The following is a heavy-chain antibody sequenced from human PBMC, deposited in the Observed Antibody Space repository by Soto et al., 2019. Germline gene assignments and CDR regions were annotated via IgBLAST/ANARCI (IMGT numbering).Heavy chain of an antibody. CDR2: IYYTGST. Sequence: SETLSLTCTVSGGSVSSGNYYWSWIRQPPGKGLEWIGFIYYTGSTSYNPSLKSRVTISMDTSKNQFSLKLTSVTSEDTAVYYCVAGGTRWLQSPFDYWGQGTLVTVSS. J-gene: IGHJ4*02. CDR3: VAGGTRWLQSPFDY. CDR1: GGSVSSGNYY. V-gene: IGHV4-61*01. D-gene: IGHD1-1*01.